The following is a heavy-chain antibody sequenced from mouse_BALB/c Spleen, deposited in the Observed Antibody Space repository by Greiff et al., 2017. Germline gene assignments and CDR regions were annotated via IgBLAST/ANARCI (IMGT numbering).Heavy chain of an antibody. CDR3: NAWSGNYEVAMDY. Sequence: VQLQQSGAELVRSGASVKLSCTASGFNIKDYYMHWVKQRPEQGLEWIGWIDPENGDTEYAPKFQGKATMTADTSSNTAYLQLSSLTSEDTAVYYCNAWSGNYEVAMDYWGQGTSVTVSS. D-gene: IGHD2-1*01. V-gene: IGHV14-4*02. CDR2: IDPENGDT. CDR1: GFNIKDYY. J-gene: IGHJ4*01.